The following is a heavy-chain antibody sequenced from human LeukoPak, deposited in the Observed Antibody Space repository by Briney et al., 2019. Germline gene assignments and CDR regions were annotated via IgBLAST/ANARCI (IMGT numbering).Heavy chain of an antibody. CDR2: TYYRSKWYN. D-gene: IGHD3-22*01. V-gene: IGHV6-1*01. Sequence: SQTLSLTCAISGDSVSSNSAAWNWIRQSPSRGLEWLGRTYYRSKWYNDYAISVKSRITINPDTSKNQFSLQLNSVTPEDTAMYYCAREGTGYYYDSSGYYTATLDCWGQGTLVTVSS. CDR3: AREGTGYYYDSSGYYTATLDC. J-gene: IGHJ4*02. CDR1: GDSVSSNSAA.